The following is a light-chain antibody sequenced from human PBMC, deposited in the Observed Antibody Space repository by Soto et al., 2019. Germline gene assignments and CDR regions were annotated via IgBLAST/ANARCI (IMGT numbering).Light chain of an antibody. J-gene: IGKJ2*01. V-gene: IGKV3-20*01. CDR3: QQFGGSYT. CDR2: GAS. CDR1: QSVSST. Sequence: EIVLTQSPCTLSVSPGERVTISCRASQSVSSTLAWYQHKPGQSPRLLIYGASIRATGIPDRFSGSGSGTDFTLTIRRLEFEDFALYYCQQFGGSYTFGQGTKLEMK.